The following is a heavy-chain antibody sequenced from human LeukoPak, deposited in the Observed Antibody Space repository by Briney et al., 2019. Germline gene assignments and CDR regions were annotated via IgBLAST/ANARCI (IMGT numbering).Heavy chain of an antibody. D-gene: IGHD5-12*01. CDR1: GYXFTSYG. Sequence: ASVKVSCKASGYXFTSYGISWVRQAPGQGLEWMGWIGAYNGNTNYAQKFQGRVTMTTDTSTSTAYMELRSLRSDDTAVYYCAKDHDYDFDYWGQGTLVTVSS. V-gene: IGHV1-18*01. J-gene: IGHJ4*02. CDR2: IGAYNGNT. CDR3: AKDHDYDFDY.